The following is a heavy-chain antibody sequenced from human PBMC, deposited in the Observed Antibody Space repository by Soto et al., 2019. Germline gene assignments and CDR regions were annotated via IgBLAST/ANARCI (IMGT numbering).Heavy chain of an antibody. CDR1: GFTFSSYA. V-gene: IGHV3-23*01. CDR2: ISGSGGST. J-gene: IGHJ4*02. Sequence: GGSLRLSCAASGFTFSSYAMSWVRQAPGKGLEWVSAISGSGGSTYYADSVKGRFTISRDNSKNTLYLQMNSLRAEDTAVYYCAKSPKSIVLMVYAPNPYYFDYWGQGTLVTVSS. CDR3: AKSPKSIVLMVYAPNPYYFDY. D-gene: IGHD2-8*01.